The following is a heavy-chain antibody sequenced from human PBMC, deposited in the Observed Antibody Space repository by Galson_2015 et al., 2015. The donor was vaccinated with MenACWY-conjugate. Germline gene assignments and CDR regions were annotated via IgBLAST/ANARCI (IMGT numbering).Heavy chain of an antibody. Sequence: SLRLSCAASGFTFSSYWVHWVRQAPGKGLVWVSQINSDGSSTSYADSVKGRFTISRGNAKNTLYLQMNSLRAEDTAVYYCARVRDGHNWGAFDYWGQGTLVTVPS. V-gene: IGHV3-74*01. J-gene: IGHJ4*02. D-gene: IGHD5-24*01. CDR1: GFTFSSYW. CDR3: ARVRDGHNWGAFDY. CDR2: INSDGSST.